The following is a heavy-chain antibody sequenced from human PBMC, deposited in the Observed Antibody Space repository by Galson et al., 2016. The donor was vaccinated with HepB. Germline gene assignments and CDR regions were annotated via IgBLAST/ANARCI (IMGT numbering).Heavy chain of an antibody. J-gene: IGHJ6*04. CDR3: VQGSTAPAV. CDR1: GFTVSSNY. D-gene: IGHD1-26*01. Sequence: SLRLSCAASGFTVSSNYMSWVRQAPGKGLEVVSSISRSGDSTDYADSVKGRFTISRDNSKNTLSLQMNSLRAGDTAVYYCVQGSTAPAVWGKGTTVTVSS. CDR2: ISRSGDST. V-gene: IGHV3-23*01.